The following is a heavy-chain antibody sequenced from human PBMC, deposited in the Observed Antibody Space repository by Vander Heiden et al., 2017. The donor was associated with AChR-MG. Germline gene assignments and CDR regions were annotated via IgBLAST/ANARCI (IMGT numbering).Heavy chain of an antibody. CDR2: INPSGGST. D-gene: IGHD6-6*01. J-gene: IGHJ6*02. Sequence: QVQLVQSGAEVKKPGASVKVSCKASAYTFTSDYMHGVRQAPGQGLEWMGIINPSGGSTSYAQKFQGRVTMTRDTSTSTVYMELSSLRSEDTAVYYCARSVEYSSLSRDYYYYGMDVWGQGTTVTVSS. CDR3: ARSVEYSSLSRDYYYYGMDV. CDR1: AYTFTSDY. V-gene: IGHV1-46*01.